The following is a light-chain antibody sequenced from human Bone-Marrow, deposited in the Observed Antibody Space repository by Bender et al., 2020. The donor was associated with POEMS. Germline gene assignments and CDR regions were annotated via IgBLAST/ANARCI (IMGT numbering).Light chain of an antibody. CDR2: GYN. V-gene: IGLV1-40*01. CDR1: SSNTGSGYD. J-gene: IGLJ3*02. CDR3: QSYDNSLGGWV. Sequence: QSVLTQPSSVSGAPGQRVTISYTGSSSNTGSGYDINWYQHLPGTAPKLLIYGYNNRPSGVPDRFSGSKSGTSASLAITGLQAEDEGDYYCQSYDNSLGGWVFGGGTKLTVL.